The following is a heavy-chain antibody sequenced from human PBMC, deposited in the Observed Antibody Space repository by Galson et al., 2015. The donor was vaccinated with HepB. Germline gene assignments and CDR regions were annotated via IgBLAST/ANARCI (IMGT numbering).Heavy chain of an antibody. CDR2: ISSTGFGGTT. Sequence: SLRLSCAGSELTFGDYAVSWFRQAPGKRLEWVGFISSTGFGGTTEYAASLKGRFNISRDDSKGVAYLQMGSLMPEDTAVYSCARHSVSFRGGDCYTYFFDYWGQGTQVVVSS. V-gene: IGHV3-49*03. CDR1: ELTFGDYA. CDR3: ARHSVSFRGGDCYTYFFDY. D-gene: IGHD2-21*02. J-gene: IGHJ4*02.